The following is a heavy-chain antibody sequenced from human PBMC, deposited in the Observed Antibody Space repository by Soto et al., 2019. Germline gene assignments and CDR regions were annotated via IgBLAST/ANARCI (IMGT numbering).Heavy chain of an antibody. CDR1: GGTFSSYT. D-gene: IGHD3-10*01. Sequence: QVQLVQSGAEVKKPGSSVKVSCKASGGTFSSYTISWVRQAPGQGLEWMGRIIPILGIANYAQKFQGSVTITEDKSTSTAYMELSSLRSEDTAVYYCARVEWFWELAIDYCGQVTLVTVS. CDR2: IIPILGIA. V-gene: IGHV1-69*02. J-gene: IGHJ4*02. CDR3: ARVEWFWELAIDY.